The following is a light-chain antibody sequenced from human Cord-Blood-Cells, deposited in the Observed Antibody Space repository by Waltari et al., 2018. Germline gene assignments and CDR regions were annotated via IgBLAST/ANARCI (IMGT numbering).Light chain of an antibody. Sequence: DIVMTQSPLSLPVTPGEPASISCRSSQSLLHSNGYNYLDWYLQKPGQSPQLLIYLGSNRASGVPDRFSGSGSGTDFTLTISSLQPEDFATYYCQQANSFPYTFGQGTKLEIK. CDR1: QSLLHSNGYNY. V-gene: IGKV2-28*01. J-gene: IGKJ2*01. CDR3: QQANSFPYT. CDR2: LGS.